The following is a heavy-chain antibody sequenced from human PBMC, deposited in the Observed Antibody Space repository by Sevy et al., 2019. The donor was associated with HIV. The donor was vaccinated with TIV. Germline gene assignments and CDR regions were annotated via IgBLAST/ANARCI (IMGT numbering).Heavy chain of an antibody. CDR2: ISGSGSTL. J-gene: IGHJ5*02. CDR1: GFTLSNYY. D-gene: IGHD3-10*01. Sequence: GGSLRLSCAASGFTLSNYYMSWIRQAPGKGLEWVSYISGSGSTLYYADSVKGRFTISRDNARTSLFLQMDSLRAEDTALYYCARDLWFGGFWGNWFDPWGQGSLVTVSS. CDR3: ARDLWFGGFWGNWFDP. V-gene: IGHV3-11*04.